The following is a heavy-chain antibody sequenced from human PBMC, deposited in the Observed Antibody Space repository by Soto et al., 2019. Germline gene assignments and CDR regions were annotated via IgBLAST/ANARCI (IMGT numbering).Heavy chain of an antibody. D-gene: IGHD4-17*01. J-gene: IGHJ4*01. V-gene: IGHV4-59*08. CDR1: GGSISSYY. Sequence: SLTCTVSGGSISSYYWSWIRQPPGKGLEWIGYVYYSGSTNYNPSLKSRVTISVDTSKNQFSLKLTSVTAADTAVYYCARRYGRYFDYSCQGTLLTVSS. CDR3: ARRYGRYFDY. CDR2: VYYSGST.